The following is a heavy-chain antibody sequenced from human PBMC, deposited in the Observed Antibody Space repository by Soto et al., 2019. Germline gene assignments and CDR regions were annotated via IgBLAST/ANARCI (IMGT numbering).Heavy chain of an antibody. CDR1: VFSFTRSA. Sequence: SEKVSCKPCVFSFTRSAVQLVRQARGQRLEWIGWIVVGSGNTNYAQKFQERVTITRDMSTSTAYMELSSLRSEDTAVYYCAAELGDYYGMDVWGQGTTVTVSS. CDR2: IVVGSGNT. J-gene: IGHJ6*02. D-gene: IGHD1-26*01. CDR3: AAELGDYYGMDV. V-gene: IGHV1-58*01.